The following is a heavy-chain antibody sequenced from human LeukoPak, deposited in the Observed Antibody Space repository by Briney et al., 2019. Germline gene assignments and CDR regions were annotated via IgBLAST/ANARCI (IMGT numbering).Heavy chain of an antibody. D-gene: IGHD2-8*01. Sequence: GGSLRLSCAASGFTFSSYAMHWVRQAPGKGLEWVAVISYGGSNKYYADSVKGRFTISRDNSKNTLYLQMNSLRAEDTAVYYCAREYAKGGYSLSMYFDYWGQGTLVTVSS. V-gene: IGHV3-30-3*01. CDR2: ISYGGSNK. CDR3: AREYAKGGYSLSMYFDY. CDR1: GFTFSSYA. J-gene: IGHJ4*02.